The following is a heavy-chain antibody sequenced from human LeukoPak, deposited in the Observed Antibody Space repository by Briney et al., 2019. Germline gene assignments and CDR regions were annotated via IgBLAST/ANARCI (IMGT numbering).Heavy chain of an antibody. Sequence: ASVKVSCKASGYTFTRYTMHWVRQAPGQRLEWMGWINAGNGNTKYSQKFQGRVTITRDTSASTAYMELSSLRSEDTAVYYCARAGIVVVVAAEFDYWGQGTLVTVSS. CDR2: INAGNGNT. D-gene: IGHD2-15*01. V-gene: IGHV1-3*01. J-gene: IGHJ4*02. CDR3: ARAGIVVVVAAEFDY. CDR1: GYTFTRYT.